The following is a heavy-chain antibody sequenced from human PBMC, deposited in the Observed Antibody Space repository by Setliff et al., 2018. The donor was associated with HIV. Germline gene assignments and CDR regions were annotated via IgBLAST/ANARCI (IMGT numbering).Heavy chain of an antibody. CDR2: LGKSNSRM. V-gene: IGHV3-48*04. CDR1: GFTFRDYS. J-gene: IGHJ2*01. CDR3: TRDYRNLGFDL. Sequence: GGSLRLSCTASGFTFRDYSMNWVRQAPGKGLEWVSYLGKSNSRMTYAGSVKGRFTISRDNIQNSLLLQMNSLTADDAAVYYCTRDYRNLGFDLWGRGSLVTVSS. D-gene: IGHD4-4*01.